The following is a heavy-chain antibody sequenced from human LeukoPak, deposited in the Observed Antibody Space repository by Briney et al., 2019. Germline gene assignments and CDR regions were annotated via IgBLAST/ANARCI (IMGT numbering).Heavy chain of an antibody. Sequence: SETLSLTCTVSGYSISSGYYWGWIRQPPGKGLEWIGSIYHSGSTYYTPSLKSRVTISVDTSKNQFSLKLSSVTAADTAVYYCARHLGSSSWPPGWFDPWGQGTLVTVSS. CDR3: ARHLGSSSWPPGWFDP. CDR2: IYHSGST. V-gene: IGHV4-38-2*02. J-gene: IGHJ5*02. CDR1: GYSISSGYY. D-gene: IGHD6-13*01.